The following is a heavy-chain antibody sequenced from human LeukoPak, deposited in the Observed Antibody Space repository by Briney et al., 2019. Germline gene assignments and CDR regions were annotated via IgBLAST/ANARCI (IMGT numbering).Heavy chain of an antibody. CDR2: INHSGTS. D-gene: IGHD2-21*01. CDR3: ARSVPMRVIIDY. CDR1: GGSFSGYY. Sequence: SETLSLTCAVYGGSFSGYYWSWIRQTPGKGLEWIGDINHSGTSNYNPSLKSRVIISVETSKNQLSLMMRSVTAADTAVYYCARSVPMRVIIDYWGQGALITVSS. J-gene: IGHJ4*02. V-gene: IGHV4-34*01.